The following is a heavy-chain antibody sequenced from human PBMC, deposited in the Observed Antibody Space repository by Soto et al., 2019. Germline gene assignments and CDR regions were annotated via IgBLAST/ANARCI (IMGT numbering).Heavy chain of an antibody. D-gene: IGHD6-13*01. CDR3: AREFPAAGTFYYYGMDV. Sequence: GGSLRLSCAASGFTFSSYDMHWVRQATGKGLEWVSAIGTAGDTYYPGSVKGRFTISRENAKNSLYLQMNSLRAGDTAVYYCAREFPAAGTFYYYGMDVWGQGTTVTVSS. V-gene: IGHV3-13*04. CDR2: IGTAGDT. J-gene: IGHJ6*02. CDR1: GFTFSSYD.